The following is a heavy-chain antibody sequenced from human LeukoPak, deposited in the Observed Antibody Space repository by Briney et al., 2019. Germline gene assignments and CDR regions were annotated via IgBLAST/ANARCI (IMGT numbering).Heavy chain of an antibody. Sequence: GASVKVSCKASGYTFTGYYMHWVRQAPGQGLEWMGWINPNSGGTNYAQKFQGRVTMTRDTSISTAYMELSRLRSDATAVYYCARAFRVVVPAATSLDYWGQGTRVTVSS. CDR2: INPNSGGT. V-gene: IGHV1-2*02. D-gene: IGHD2-2*01. CDR1: GYTFTGYY. CDR3: ARAFRVVVPAATSLDY. J-gene: IGHJ4*02.